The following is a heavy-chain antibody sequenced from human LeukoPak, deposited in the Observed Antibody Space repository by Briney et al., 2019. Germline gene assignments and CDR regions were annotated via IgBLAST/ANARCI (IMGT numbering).Heavy chain of an antibody. D-gene: IGHD6-6*01. CDR1: GDSISSYY. CDR2: IYTSGGT. CDR3: ARLTRLSTSPDRYYLDY. V-gene: IGHV4-4*09. J-gene: IGHJ4*02. Sequence: SETLSLTCTVSGDSISSYYWSWIRQPPGKGLEWIGYIYTSGGTNYIPSLKGRITISIDTSKNQFSLKLSSVTAADSAVYYCARLTRLSTSPDRYYLDYWGQGTLVTVSS.